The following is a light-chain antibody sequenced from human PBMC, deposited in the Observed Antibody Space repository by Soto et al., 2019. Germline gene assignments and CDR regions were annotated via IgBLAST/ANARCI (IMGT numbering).Light chain of an antibody. CDR3: GTWDSSLSAGV. J-gene: IGLJ2*01. CDR2: DND. V-gene: IGLV1-51*01. CDR1: YSNIEANH. Sequence: QSVLTQPPSVSAAPGQKVTISCSGSYSNIEANHVSWYQQRPGTAPKLLIYDNDKRPSGIPDRFSGSKSGTSATLAITGLQTGDEADYYCGTWDSSLSAGVFGGRTKLTVL.